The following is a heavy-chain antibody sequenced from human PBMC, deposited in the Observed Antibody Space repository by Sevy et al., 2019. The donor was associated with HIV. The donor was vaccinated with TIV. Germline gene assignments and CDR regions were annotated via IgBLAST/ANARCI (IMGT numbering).Heavy chain of an antibody. V-gene: IGHV1-2*02. CDR3: ARSQYYYDRAGPRGNSFDY. CDR1: GYSFTAYS. Sequence: ASVKVSCKTSGYSFTAYSIHWVRQAPGQGLEWMGWINPNSGGADYAQKFQDRVTLTRDTSINTAYMVLSSLRSDDTTLYYCARSQYYYDRAGPRGNSFDYWAQGTLVTVSS. J-gene: IGHJ4*02. D-gene: IGHD3-22*01. CDR2: INPNSGGA.